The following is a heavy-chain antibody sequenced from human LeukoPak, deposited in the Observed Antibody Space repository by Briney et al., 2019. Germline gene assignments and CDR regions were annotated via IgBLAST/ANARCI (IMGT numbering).Heavy chain of an antibody. CDR1: GFTSSSYT. V-gene: IGHV3-48*02. J-gene: IGHJ4*02. CDR3: ASRRGFDD. D-gene: IGHD3-10*01. Sequence: GGSLRLSCSASGFTSSSYTRNWIRQAPGKGLEGVSSISPSSSMMHYADSVRGRFTISRDNATNSLYLQMNSLRDEDTAVYYCASRRGFDDWGQGTLVTVSS. CDR2: ISPSSSMM.